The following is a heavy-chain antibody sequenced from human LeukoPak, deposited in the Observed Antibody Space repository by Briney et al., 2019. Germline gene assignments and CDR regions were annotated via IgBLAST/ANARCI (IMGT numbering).Heavy chain of an antibody. D-gene: IGHD6-19*01. CDR2: INHSGST. V-gene: IGHV4-34*01. Sequence: SETLSLTCAVYGGSFSGYYWSWIRQPPGKGPEWIGEINHSGSTNYNPSLKSRVTISVDTSKNQFSLKLSSVTAADTAVYYCARSNTPGIAVAGTGFDYWGQGTLVTVSS. CDR1: GGSFSGYY. CDR3: ARSNTPGIAVAGTGFDY. J-gene: IGHJ4*02.